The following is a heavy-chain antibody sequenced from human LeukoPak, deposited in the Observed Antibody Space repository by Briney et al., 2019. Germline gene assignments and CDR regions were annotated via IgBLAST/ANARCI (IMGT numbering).Heavy chain of an antibody. J-gene: IGHJ3*01. CDR1: GGSFSGYY. D-gene: IGHD4-23*01. CDR2: INHSGST. V-gene: IGHV4-34*01. CDR3: ARETVAEHAFDV. Sequence: PSETLSLTCAVYGGSFSGYYWSWIRQPPGKGLEWIGEINHSGSTNYNPSLKSRVTISVDTSKNQFSLKVTSVTAADAAVYYCARETVAEHAFDVWGQGTMVTVSS.